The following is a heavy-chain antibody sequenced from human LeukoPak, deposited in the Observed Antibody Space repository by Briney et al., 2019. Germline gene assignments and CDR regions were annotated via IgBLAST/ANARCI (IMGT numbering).Heavy chain of an antibody. CDR3: ANKPAGFDP. D-gene: IGHD1-14*01. J-gene: IGHJ5*02. CDR2: ITGSSSTI. V-gene: IGHV3-48*01. Sequence: GGSLRLSCAASGFTFSSFSMNWVRQAPGKGLEWVSFITGSSSTIYYADSVKGRFTISRDNSKNTLYLQMNSLRADDTAVYYCANKPAGFDPWGQGTLVTVSS. CDR1: GFTFSSFS.